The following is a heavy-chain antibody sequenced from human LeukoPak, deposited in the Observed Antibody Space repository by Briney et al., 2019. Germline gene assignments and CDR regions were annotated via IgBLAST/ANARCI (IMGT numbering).Heavy chain of an antibody. CDR1: GGSISSGDYY. CDR3: ARDLRRSGPAAYFDY. D-gene: IGHD2-2*01. Sequence: SETLSLTCTVSGGSISSGDYYWSWIRQPPGKGLEWIGYIYYSGSTYYNPSLKSRVTISVDTSKNRFSLKLSSVTAADTAVYYCARDLRRSGPAAYFDYWGQGTWSPSPQ. CDR2: IYYSGST. V-gene: IGHV4-30-4*08. J-gene: IGHJ4*02.